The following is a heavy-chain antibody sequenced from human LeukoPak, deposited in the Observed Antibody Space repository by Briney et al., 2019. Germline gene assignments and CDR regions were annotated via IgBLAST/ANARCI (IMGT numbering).Heavy chain of an antibody. CDR3: ASSRHGYNSLDY. V-gene: IGHV4-59*01. D-gene: IGHD5-24*01. CDR2: IYYSGST. Sequence: SETLSLTCTVSGGSISSYYWSWIRQPPGKGLEWIGYIYYSGSTNYNPSLKSRVTISVDTSKNQFSLKLSSVTAADTAVYYCASSRHGYNSLDYWGQGTLVTVSS. J-gene: IGHJ4*02. CDR1: GGSISSYY.